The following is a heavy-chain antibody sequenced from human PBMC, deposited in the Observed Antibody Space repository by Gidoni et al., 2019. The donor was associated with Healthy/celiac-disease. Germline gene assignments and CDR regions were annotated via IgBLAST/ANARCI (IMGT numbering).Heavy chain of an antibody. D-gene: IGHD3-10*01. CDR2: IIPIFGTA. CDR3: ARASYYGSGSYYNDLDY. V-gene: IGHV1-69*01. J-gene: IGHJ4*02. Sequence: QVQLVQSGAEVKKPGSSVKVSCKASGATFSSYAISLVRQAPGQGLEWMGGIIPIFGTANYAQKFQGRVTITADESTSTAYMELSSLRSEDTAVYYCARASYYGSGSYYNDLDYWGQGTLVTVSS. CDR1: GATFSSYA.